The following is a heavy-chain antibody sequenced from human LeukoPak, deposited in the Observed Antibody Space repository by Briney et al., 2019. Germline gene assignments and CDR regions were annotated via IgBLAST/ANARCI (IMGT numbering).Heavy chain of an antibody. CDR3: ARDGGYGSGSFDY. Sequence: GGSLRLSCAAYGFTVSSNYMSWVRQAPGKGLEWVSVIYSGGSTYYTDSVKGRFTISRDISKNTLYLQMNSLRAEDTAVYYCARDGGYGSGSFDYWGQGTLVTVSS. D-gene: IGHD3-10*01. CDR2: IYSGGST. V-gene: IGHV3-53*01. CDR1: GFTVSSNY. J-gene: IGHJ4*02.